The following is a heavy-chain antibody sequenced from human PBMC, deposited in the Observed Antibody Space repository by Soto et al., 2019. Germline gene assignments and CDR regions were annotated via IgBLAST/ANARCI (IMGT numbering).Heavy chain of an antibody. CDR2: ISSSGTGI. Sequence: QMQLVESGGGLVKPGGSLRLSCEASGFTFSDYYMTWIRQAPGKGLEWVSYISSSGTGIYYPDSVKGRFTISRDNAKKSLYLQMSSLRAEDTAVYFCARAYSDAFDIWGQGTLVTVSS. V-gene: IGHV3-11*01. CDR3: ARAYSDAFDI. CDR1: GFTFSDYY. J-gene: IGHJ3*02. D-gene: IGHD2-15*01.